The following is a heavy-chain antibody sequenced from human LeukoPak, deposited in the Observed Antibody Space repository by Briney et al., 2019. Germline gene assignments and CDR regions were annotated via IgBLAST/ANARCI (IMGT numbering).Heavy chain of an antibody. CDR2: IYPGNSDI. CDR1: GYSFASYW. J-gene: IGHJ4*02. Sequence: GESLKISCKGSGYSFASYWIAWVRQMPGKGLEWMGVIYPGNSDITYSPSFQGQVTISADKSVSTAYLHWSSLKASDTAIYYCARHLSSITSCPNNWGQGTLVTVSS. CDR3: ARHLSSITSCPNN. V-gene: IGHV5-51*01. D-gene: IGHD2-2*01.